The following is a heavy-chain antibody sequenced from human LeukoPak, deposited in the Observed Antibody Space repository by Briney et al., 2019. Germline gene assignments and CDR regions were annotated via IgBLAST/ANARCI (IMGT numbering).Heavy chain of an antibody. Sequence: SETLSLTCTVSGGSISSSSYYWGWIRQPPGKGLEWIGSIYYSGSTYYNPSLKSRVTISVDTSKNQFSLKLSSVTAADTAVYYCARQIPDLRSRYSFYSYFHYMDVWGKGTAVTVSS. J-gene: IGHJ6*03. D-gene: IGHD3-3*01. V-gene: IGHV4-39*07. CDR2: IYYSGST. CDR3: ARQIPDLRSRYSFYSYFHYMDV. CDR1: GGSISSSSYY.